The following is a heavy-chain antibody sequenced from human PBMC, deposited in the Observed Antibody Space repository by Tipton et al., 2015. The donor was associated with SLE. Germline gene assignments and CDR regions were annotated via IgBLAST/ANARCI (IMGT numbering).Heavy chain of an antibody. V-gene: IGHV3-43D*03. Sequence: SLRLSCVASGFDFDDYAMHWGRQVPGKGLGWVSLISWDGSKTYYEDPVKGRFTISRDNSKNTLYLQMNSLRAEDTAVYYCAKKGGKGIAVGWDYWGQGTLVTVSS. D-gene: IGHD6-19*01. J-gene: IGHJ4*02. CDR1: GFDFDDYA. CDR2: ISWDGSKT. CDR3: AKKGGKGIAVGWDY.